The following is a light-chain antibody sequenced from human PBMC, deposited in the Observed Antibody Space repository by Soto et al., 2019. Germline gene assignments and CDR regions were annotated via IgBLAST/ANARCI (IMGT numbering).Light chain of an antibody. V-gene: IGKV3-20*01. Sequence: VLNQSPGTLSLYPGETATLSCRASQRVSTSYLAWYQQRPGQAPRLLIYGASSRAIGIPDKFTGSGSGTDFTLTIGRLGPEDFAVYYCQHYENSVPFGQGTKVDIK. J-gene: IGKJ1*01. CDR1: QRVSTSY. CDR2: GAS. CDR3: QHYENSVP.